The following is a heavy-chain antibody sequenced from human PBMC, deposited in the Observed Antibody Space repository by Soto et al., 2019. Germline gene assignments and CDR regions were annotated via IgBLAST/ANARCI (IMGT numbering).Heavy chain of an antibody. D-gene: IGHD2-2*01. V-gene: IGHV1-8*01. J-gene: IGHJ6*02. CDR2: MNPNSGNT. CDR1: GYTFTSYD. CDR3: ARVGYCSSTSCYDYYYYGMDV. Sequence: QVQLVQSGAEVKKPGASVKVSCKASGYTFTSYDINWVRQATGQGLEWMGWMNPNSGNTGYAQKFQGRVTMTRNTSISTAYMELSSLRSEDTAVYYCARVGYCSSTSCYDYYYYGMDVWGQGTTVTVSS.